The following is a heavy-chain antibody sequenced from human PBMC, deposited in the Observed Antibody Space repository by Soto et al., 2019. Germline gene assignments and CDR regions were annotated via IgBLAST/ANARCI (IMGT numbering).Heavy chain of an antibody. V-gene: IGHV1-69*08. CDR1: GGTFSSYT. CDR3: ATEPAGPAAIALKYFDY. CDR2: IIPILGIA. J-gene: IGHJ4*02. Sequence: QVQLVQSGAEVKKPGSSVKVSCKASGGTFSSYTISWVRQAPGQGLEWMGRIIPILGIANYAQKFQGRVTMTADKSTSTAYMELSSLRSEDTAVYYCATEPAGPAAIALKYFDYWGQGTLVTVSS. D-gene: IGHD2-2*01.